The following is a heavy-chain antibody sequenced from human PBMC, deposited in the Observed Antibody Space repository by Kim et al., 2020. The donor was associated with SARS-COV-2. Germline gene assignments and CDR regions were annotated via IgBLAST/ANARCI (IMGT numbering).Heavy chain of an antibody. CDR3: ARVMVRGVYYGMDV. D-gene: IGHD3-10*01. J-gene: IGHJ6*02. CDR2: IYYSGST. Sequence: SETLSLTCTVSGGSISSGGYYWSWIRQHPGKGLEWIGYIYYSGSTYYNPSLKSRVTISVDTSKNQFSLKLSSVTAADTAVYYCARVMVRGVYYGMDVWGQGTTVTVSS. V-gene: IGHV4-31*03. CDR1: GGSISSGGYY.